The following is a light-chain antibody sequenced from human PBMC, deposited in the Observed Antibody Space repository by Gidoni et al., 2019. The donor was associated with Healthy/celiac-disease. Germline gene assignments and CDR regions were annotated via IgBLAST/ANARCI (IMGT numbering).Light chain of an antibody. CDR1: ISDVGGYNY. V-gene: IGLV2-14*01. CDR2: EVS. Sequence: QSALTQHASVSGSPGQSITTSCTGTISDVGGYNYVSWYQQHPGNAPKLMIDEVSNRPSGVSNRFSGSKSGNTASLTISGLQAEDEADYYCSSYTSSSTLVFGGGTKLTVL. J-gene: IGLJ2*01. CDR3: SSYTSSSTLV.